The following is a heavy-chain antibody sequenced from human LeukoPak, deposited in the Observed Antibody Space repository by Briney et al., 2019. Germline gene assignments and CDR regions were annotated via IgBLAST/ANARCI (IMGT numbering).Heavy chain of an antibody. D-gene: IGHD3-22*01. CDR2: IIPIFDTT. Sequence: RASVKVSCKASGGSFSNYAISWVRQAPGQGLEWMGGIIPIFDTTNYAQKFQGRVTITADKSTSTAYMELSSLRSEDTAVHYCAHLPLDYYDSSGYRIDYWGQGTLVTISS. V-gene: IGHV1-69*06. J-gene: IGHJ4*02. CDR3: AHLPLDYYDSSGYRIDY. CDR1: GGSFSNYA.